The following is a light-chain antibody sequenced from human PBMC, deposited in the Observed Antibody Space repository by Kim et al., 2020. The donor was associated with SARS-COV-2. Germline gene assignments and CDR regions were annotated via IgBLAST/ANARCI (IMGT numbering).Light chain of an antibody. J-gene: IGLJ2*01. CDR2: EVS. Sequence: QPVTIPCTGTSRDGGGYNYVSWYQQHPGKAPKLMIYEVSKRPSGVPDRFSGSKSGNTASLTVSGLQAEDEADYYCSSYAGSNNLLFGGGTQLTVL. CDR3: SSYAGSNNLL. V-gene: IGLV2-8*01. CDR1: SRDGGGYNY.